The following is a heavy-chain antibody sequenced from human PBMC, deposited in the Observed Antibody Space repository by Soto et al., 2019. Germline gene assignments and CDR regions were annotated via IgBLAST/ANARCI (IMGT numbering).Heavy chain of an antibody. D-gene: IGHD2-2*01. V-gene: IGHV1-69*08. CDR1: GGTFSSYT. CDR3: ARDQGYCSSTSCYPITYNWFDP. Sequence: ASVKVSCKASGGTFSSYTISWVRQAPGQGLEWMGKIIPIHGKTKYSQKFQGRVTITRDKSASTAYMELSSLRSEDTAVYYCARDQGYCSSTSCYPITYNWFDPWGQGTLVTVSS. J-gene: IGHJ5*02. CDR2: IIPIHGKT.